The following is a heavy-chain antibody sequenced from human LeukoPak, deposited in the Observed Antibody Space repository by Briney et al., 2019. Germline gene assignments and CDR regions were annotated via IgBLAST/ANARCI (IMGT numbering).Heavy chain of an antibody. CDR3: AKDLPAYYYGSGSYYEDAFDI. J-gene: IGHJ3*02. V-gene: IGHV3-23*01. D-gene: IGHD3-10*01. CDR2: ISGSGGST. Sequence: GGSLRLSCAASGFTFSSYAMSWVRQAPGKGLEWVSAISGSGGSTYYADSVKGRFTISRDNSKNTLYLQMNSLRAEDTAVYYCAKDLPAYYYGSGSYYEDAFDIWGQGTMVTVSS. CDR1: GFTFSSYA.